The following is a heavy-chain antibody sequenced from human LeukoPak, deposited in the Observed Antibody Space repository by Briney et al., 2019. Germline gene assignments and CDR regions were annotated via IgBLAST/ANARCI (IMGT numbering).Heavy chain of an antibody. V-gene: IGHV3-30*18. Sequence: PGRSLRLSCAASGFTFSSYGMHWVRQAPGKGLEWVAVISYDGSNKYYADSVKGRFTISRDNSMNTLYLQMNSLRAEDTAVYYCAKVLEWLTYYYYYGMDVWGQGTTVTVSS. CDR2: ISYDGSNK. CDR3: AKVLEWLTYYYYYGMDV. J-gene: IGHJ6*02. D-gene: IGHD5-12*01. CDR1: GFTFSSYG.